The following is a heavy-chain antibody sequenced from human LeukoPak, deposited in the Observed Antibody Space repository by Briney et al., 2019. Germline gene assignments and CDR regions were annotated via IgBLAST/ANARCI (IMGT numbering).Heavy chain of an antibody. CDR2: IYSGGST. CDR1: GFTFSSSY. D-gene: IGHD5-24*01. V-gene: IGHV3-53*01. Sequence: GGSLRLSCAASGFTFSSSYISWVRQPPGKGLEWVSVIYSGGSTYYADSVKGRFTISRDNSKNTLYLQMNSLRAEDTAVYYCARASDRYNSGPFDYWGQGTLVTVSS. J-gene: IGHJ4*02. CDR3: ARASDRYNSGPFDY.